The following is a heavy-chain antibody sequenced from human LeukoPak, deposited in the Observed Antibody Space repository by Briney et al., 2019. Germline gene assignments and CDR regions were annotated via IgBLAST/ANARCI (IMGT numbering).Heavy chain of an antibody. CDR2: TYYRSKWYN. CDR1: GDSVSSNSAA. J-gene: IGHJ4*02. D-gene: IGHD1-26*01. CDR3: TREAPYSGSMDY. Sequence: SQTLSLTCALSGDSVSSNSAAWTWIRQSPSRGLEWLGRTYYRSKWYNDYAVSVKSRITINTDTSKSQFSLQLNSVTPEDTAVYYCTREAPYSGSMDYWGQGTLVPVSS. V-gene: IGHV6-1*01.